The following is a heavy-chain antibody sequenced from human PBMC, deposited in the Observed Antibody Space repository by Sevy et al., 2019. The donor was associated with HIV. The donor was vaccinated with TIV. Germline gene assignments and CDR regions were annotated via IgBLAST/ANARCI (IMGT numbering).Heavy chain of an antibody. CDR3: ARTPLVSIPGATDLYFDN. J-gene: IGHJ4*02. D-gene: IGHD2-2*01. CDR1: GGTFSNYA. CDR2: IIPIFGTT. Sequence: ASVKVSCKASGGTFSNYALSWVRQAPGQGLEWMGGIIPIFGTTNFAQTFQGRVTITADESTSTAYMELSSLRSADTAVYYCARTPLVSIPGATDLYFDNWGQGTLVTVSS. V-gene: IGHV1-69*13.